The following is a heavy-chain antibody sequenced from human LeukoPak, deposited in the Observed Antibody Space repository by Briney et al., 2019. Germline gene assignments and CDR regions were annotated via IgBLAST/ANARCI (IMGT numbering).Heavy chain of an antibody. CDR1: GGSFSGYY. V-gene: IGHV4-34*01. CDR3: ARGITFTDY. J-gene: IGHJ4*02. Sequence: SETLSLTCAVYGGSFSGYYWSWIRQPPGKGLEWIGEINHSGSTNYNPSLKSRATISVDTSKNQFSLKLSSVTAADTAVYYCARGITFTDYWGQGTLVTVSS. CDR2: INHSGST. D-gene: IGHD3-10*01.